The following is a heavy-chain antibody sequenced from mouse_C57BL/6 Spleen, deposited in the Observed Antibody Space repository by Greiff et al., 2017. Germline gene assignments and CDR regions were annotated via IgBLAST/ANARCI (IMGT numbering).Heavy chain of an antibody. CDR2: ITHSGET. CDR1: GFPITSGYY. Sequence: VKLQESGPGLVKPSQSLFLTCSITGFPITSGYYWIWIRQSPGKPLEWMGYITHSGETFYNPSLQSPISITRETSKNQFFLQLNSVNTEDTAMYYCAGADGYYDYAMDYWGQGTSVTVSS. V-gene: IGHV12-3*01. J-gene: IGHJ4*01. CDR3: AGADGYYDYAMDY. D-gene: IGHD2-3*01.